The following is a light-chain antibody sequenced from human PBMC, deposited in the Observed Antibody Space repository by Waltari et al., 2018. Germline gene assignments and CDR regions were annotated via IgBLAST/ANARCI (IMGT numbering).Light chain of an antibody. CDR1: SSNIGASYV. CDR2: DNK. J-gene: IGLJ3*02. CDR3: QSYDNSLGGSV. Sequence: QSLLTQPPSVSGAPGQRVTISCTGASSNIGASYVVNWYQMFPGTAPKLVIYDNKNRPPGVPGRFSGSKSGTSASQAIAGLQPEDEAVYYCQSYDNSLGGSVFGGGTQLTV. V-gene: IGLV1-40*01.